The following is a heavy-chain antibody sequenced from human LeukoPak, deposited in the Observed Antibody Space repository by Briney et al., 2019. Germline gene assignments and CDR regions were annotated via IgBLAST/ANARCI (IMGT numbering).Heavy chain of an antibody. CDR2: IYYSGST. D-gene: IGHD6-19*01. V-gene: IGHV4-59*01. Sequence: SETLSLTCTVSGGSISSYYWSWIRQPPGKGLEWIGYIYYSGSTNYNPSLKSRVTISVDTSKNQFSLKLSSVTAADTAVYYCARGEKQWLVHRLMYYYYCYMDVWAKGPRSPSP. CDR1: GGSISSYY. CDR3: ARGEKQWLVHRLMYYYYCYMDV. J-gene: IGHJ6*03.